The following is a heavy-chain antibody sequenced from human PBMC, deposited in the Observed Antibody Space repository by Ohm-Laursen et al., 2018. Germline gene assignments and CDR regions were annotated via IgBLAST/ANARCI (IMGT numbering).Heavy chain of an antibody. CDR3: AKDLRILRVLEWSCPEIGH. CDR2: INSDGSGP. Sequence: SLRLSCAASGFSFSSYYMHWVRQAPGKGLVWVSRINSDGSGPTYGDSVGGRFTISRDNAKNTLYLQMNSLRAEDTAVYYCAKDLRILRVLEWSCPEIGHWGQGSLVTVSS. CDR1: GFSFSSYY. D-gene: IGHD3-3*01. J-gene: IGHJ4*02. V-gene: IGHV3-74*01.